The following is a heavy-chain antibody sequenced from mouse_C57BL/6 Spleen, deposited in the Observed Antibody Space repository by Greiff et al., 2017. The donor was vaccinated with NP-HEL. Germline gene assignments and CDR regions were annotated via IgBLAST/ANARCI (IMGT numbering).Heavy chain of an antibody. CDR3: ARPITTVVYWYFDV. D-gene: IGHD1-1*01. CDR2: ISGGGGNT. J-gene: IGHJ1*03. Sequence: EVQGVESGGGLVKPGGSLKLSCAASGFTFSSYTMSWVRQTPEKRLEWVATISGGGGNTYYPDSVKGRFTISRDNAKNTLYLQMSSLRSEDTALYYCARPITTVVYWYFDVWGTGTTVTVSS. V-gene: IGHV5-9*01. CDR1: GFTFSSYT.